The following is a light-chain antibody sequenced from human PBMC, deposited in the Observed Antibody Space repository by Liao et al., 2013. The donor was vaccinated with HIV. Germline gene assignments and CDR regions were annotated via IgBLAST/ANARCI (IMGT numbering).Light chain of an antibody. CDR3: QAWDRGLV. J-gene: IGLJ2*01. CDR2: EDT. V-gene: IGLV3-21*01. Sequence: SYELTQPPSVSVAPGKTARITCGGDNIGSKSVHWYQQQPGQAPVVVIYEDTKRPSGIPERFSASTSGNSATLTISGTQAMDEADYYCQAWDRGLVFGGGTKLTVL. CDR1: NIGSKS.